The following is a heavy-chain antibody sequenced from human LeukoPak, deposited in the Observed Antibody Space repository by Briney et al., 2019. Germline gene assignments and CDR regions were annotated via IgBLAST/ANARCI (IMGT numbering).Heavy chain of an antibody. D-gene: IGHD3-10*01. CDR1: GGSFSGYY. V-gene: IGHV4-34*01. CDR2: INHSGST. J-gene: IGHJ4*02. CDR3: ARQSNVLLWFGESLFDY. Sequence: SETLSLTCAVYGGSFSGYYWSWIRQPPGKGLEWIGEINHSGSTNYNPSLKSRVTISVDTSKNQFSLKLSSVSAADTAVYYCARQSNVLLWFGESLFDYWGQGTLVTVSS.